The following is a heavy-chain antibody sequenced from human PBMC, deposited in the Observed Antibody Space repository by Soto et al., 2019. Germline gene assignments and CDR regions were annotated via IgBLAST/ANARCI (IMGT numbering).Heavy chain of an antibody. J-gene: IGHJ5*02. D-gene: IGHD2-2*01. V-gene: IGHV1-69*06. CDR3: ARGGPVIIPAATNWFDP. CDR1: GGFNSYS. CDR2: NIPIFATP. Sequence: QVQLVQSGPEVKKPGSSVKVSCKGSGGFNSYSISWVRQAPGQGPEWMGGNIPIFATPTYAQKFQGRVTITADKSTSTAYMELSRLTSEDTAVYYCARGGPVIIPAATNWFDPWGQGTLVSVSS.